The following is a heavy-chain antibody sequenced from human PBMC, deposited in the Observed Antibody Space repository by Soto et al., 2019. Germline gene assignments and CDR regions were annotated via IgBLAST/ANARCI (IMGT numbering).Heavy chain of an antibody. CDR2: INHSGTT. Sequence: LSLTCAVYGGSFSGYYWSWIRQPPGKGLEWIGEINHSGTTNYNPSLKSRVTISVDTSKNQFSLKLSSVTAADTAVYYCARGSPYCTNGVCAINWFDPWGQGTLVTVSS. J-gene: IGHJ5*02. D-gene: IGHD2-8*01. V-gene: IGHV4-34*01. CDR3: ARGSPYCTNGVCAINWFDP. CDR1: GGSFSGYY.